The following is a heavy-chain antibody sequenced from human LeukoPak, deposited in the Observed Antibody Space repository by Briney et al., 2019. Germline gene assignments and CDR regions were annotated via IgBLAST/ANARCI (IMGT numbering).Heavy chain of an antibody. CDR2: IYGGGST. Sequence: GGSLRLSCAATGLSVSSNFMSWVRQAPGKGLEWVSVIYGGGSTYYADSVKGRFTISRDNSKNTLYLQMNSLRAEDTAVCYCARVTTVLLWFGELWDAFDIWGQGTMVTVSS. D-gene: IGHD3-10*01. V-gene: IGHV3-53*01. J-gene: IGHJ3*02. CDR3: ARVTTVLLWFGELWDAFDI. CDR1: GLSVSSNF.